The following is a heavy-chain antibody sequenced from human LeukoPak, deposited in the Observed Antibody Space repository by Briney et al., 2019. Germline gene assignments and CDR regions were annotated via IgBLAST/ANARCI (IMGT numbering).Heavy chain of an antibody. J-gene: IGHJ3*02. Sequence: PGGSLRLSCAASGFTFSSYGMHWVRQAPGKGLEWVAVISYDGSNKYYADSVKGRFTISRDNSKNTLYLQMNSLRAEDTAVYYCAKEGQADAFDIWGQGTMVTVSS. CDR2: ISYDGSNK. CDR3: AKEGQADAFDI. V-gene: IGHV3-30*18. CDR1: GFTFSSYG.